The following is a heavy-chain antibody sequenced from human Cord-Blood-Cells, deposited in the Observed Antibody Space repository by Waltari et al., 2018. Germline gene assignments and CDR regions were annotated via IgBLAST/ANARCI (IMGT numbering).Heavy chain of an antibody. Sequence: EVQLVESGGGLVQPGGSLRLSCAASGFHFSSSWMHCVRQAPGKWLVWVSRIKSDGMSTGYADSGKGRFTISRDNAKNTLYLQMNSLRAEDTAVYYCARDWNYWGQGTLVTVSS. J-gene: IGHJ4*02. V-gene: IGHV3-74*01. CDR3: ARDWNY. CDR1: GFHFSSSW. CDR2: IKSDGMST. D-gene: IGHD3-3*01.